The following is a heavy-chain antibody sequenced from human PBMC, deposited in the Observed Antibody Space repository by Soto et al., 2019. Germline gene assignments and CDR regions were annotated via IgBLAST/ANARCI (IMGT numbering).Heavy chain of an antibody. CDR3: ARVADFVQLAVVAY. J-gene: IGHJ4*02. CDR2: ISAYNGNT. D-gene: IGHD2-21*01. CDR1: GYTFTSYG. Sequence: GASVKVSCKASGYTFTSYGISWVRQAPGQGLEWMGWISAYNGNTNYAQKLQGRVTMTTDTSTSTAYMELRSLRSDDTAVYYCARVADFVQLAVVAYRAQRSLVPVSS. V-gene: IGHV1-18*01.